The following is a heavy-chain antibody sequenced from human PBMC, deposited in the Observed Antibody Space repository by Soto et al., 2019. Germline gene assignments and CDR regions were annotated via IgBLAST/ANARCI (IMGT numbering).Heavy chain of an antibody. CDR1: GFTFSDEN. V-gene: IGHV3-21*01. Sequence: QLVESGGGLVKPGGSLRLSCSASGFTFSDENMSWVRQVPGKGLEWVSGISGGGSYIFYADSVQGRFAISRDNPKKSPFPEINRPRAACTAVYYSARASHSPSTSCFFPPHVWGQGTTVTVSS. CDR2: ISGGGSYI. CDR3: ARASHSPSTSCFFPPHV. J-gene: IGHJ6*02. D-gene: IGHD2-2*01.